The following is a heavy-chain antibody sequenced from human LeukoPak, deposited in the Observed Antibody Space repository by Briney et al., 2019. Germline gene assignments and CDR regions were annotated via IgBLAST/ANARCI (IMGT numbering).Heavy chain of an antibody. V-gene: IGHV4-39*01. J-gene: IGHJ5*02. CDR2: IYYSGRT. D-gene: IGHD3-10*01. CDR1: SGSISSTRYY. CDR3: AGQSRFPYNWFDP. Sequence: SESLSLTCTFSSGSISSTRYYCGWICQPPGKGPEWIGSIYYSGRTYYNPSLKSRVTISVDTSKNQFSLKLSSVTAADTAVYYCAGQSRFPYNWFDPWGQGTLVTVSS.